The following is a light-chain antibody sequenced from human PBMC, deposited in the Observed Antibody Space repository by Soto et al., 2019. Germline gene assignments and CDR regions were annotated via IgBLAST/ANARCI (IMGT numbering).Light chain of an antibody. V-gene: IGKV3-20*01. CDR2: GIS. Sequence: IVLPQSPGTLSLSPGERATLSCRASQTVNSNYFAWYQQKPGRAPRLLIYGISDRATGIPDRFSGSGSGTDFTLTISRLEPEDFAVYYCEQYGSSPRTCGQGTKGDI. CDR1: QTVNSNY. CDR3: EQYGSSPRT. J-gene: IGKJ1*01.